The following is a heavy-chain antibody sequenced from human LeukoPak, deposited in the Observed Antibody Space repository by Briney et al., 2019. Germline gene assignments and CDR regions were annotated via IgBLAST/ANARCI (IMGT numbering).Heavy chain of an antibody. J-gene: IGHJ6*03. CDR2: ISWNGRST. V-gene: IGHV3-20*04. CDR3: ARESFLRMVITPHYYYYMDV. CDR1: GVASAVYA. D-gene: IGHD1-14*01. Sequence: RGSLRLSCEAPGVASAVYAMCWVRQALGKGLEWVSNISWNGRSTGYGDSVKGRFTNTRDSDKKALYLQMNRLRVEDTAFYYCARESFLRMVITPHYYYYMDVWGTGTTVIVSS.